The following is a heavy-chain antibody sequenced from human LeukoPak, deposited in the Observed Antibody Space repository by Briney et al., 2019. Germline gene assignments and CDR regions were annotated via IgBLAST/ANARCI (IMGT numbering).Heavy chain of an antibody. CDR3: VITAGRAGATDH. CDR2: ISNSGDTI. V-gene: IGHV3-11*04. J-gene: IGHJ5*02. Sequence: GGSLRLSCAASRLTFGDFSDYYMSWIRQTPGKGLEWLSYISNSGDTIYYADSVKGRLTISRDNAKKSLFLQMDGLRVEDTAVYYCVITAGRAGATDHWGQGALVTVSS. CDR1: RLTFGDFSDYY. D-gene: IGHD1-14*01.